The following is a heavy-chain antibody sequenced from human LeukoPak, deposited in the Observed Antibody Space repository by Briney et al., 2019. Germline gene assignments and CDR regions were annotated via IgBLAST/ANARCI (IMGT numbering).Heavy chain of an antibody. D-gene: IGHD3-16*01. CDR1: GFIFSRDW. CDR3: SRDNYGDNDY. J-gene: IGHJ4*02. CDR2: ISPEESRT. Sequence: GGSLRLSCAASGFIFSRDWMHWVRQAPGKGLEWVSRISPEESRTDYADSVKGRFTISRDNARNTLYLQMHNLRADDTAIYYCSRDNYGDNDYWGQGTLVTVSS. V-gene: IGHV3-74*01.